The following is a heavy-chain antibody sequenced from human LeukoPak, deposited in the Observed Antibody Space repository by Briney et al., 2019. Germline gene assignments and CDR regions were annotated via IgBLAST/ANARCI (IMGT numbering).Heavy chain of an antibody. Sequence: SETLSLTCTVSGGSISSYYWSWIRQPPGKGLEWIGYIYYSGSTNYNPSLKSRVTISVDTSKNQFSLKLSSVTAADTAVYYCASLNDLEGSPVDYWGQGTLVTVSS. CDR2: IYYSGST. CDR1: GGSISSYY. CDR3: ASLNDLEGSPVDY. D-gene: IGHD1-1*01. J-gene: IGHJ4*02. V-gene: IGHV4-59*12.